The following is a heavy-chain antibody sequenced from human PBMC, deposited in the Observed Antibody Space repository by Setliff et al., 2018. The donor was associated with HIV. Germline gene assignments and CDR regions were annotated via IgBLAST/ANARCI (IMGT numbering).Heavy chain of an antibody. V-gene: IGHV4-39*01. CDR2: IYYSGTT. CDR3: ARQGYNYDSSGYLIPAGYFQH. D-gene: IGHD3-22*01. CDR1: GGSITSSTYY. J-gene: IGHJ1*01. Sequence: SETLSLTCNVSGGSITSSTYYWGWIRQSPRKGLEWIGSIYYSGTTYYNPSLKSRVTISVDTSNNQFSLKLTSVTDADTAVYYCARQGYNYDSSGYLIPAGYFQHWGQGTLVTVSS.